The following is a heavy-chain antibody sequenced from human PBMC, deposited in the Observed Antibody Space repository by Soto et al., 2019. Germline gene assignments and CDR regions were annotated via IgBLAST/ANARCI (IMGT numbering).Heavy chain of an antibody. CDR3: AKDESGAADI. CDR2: IDTSGKT. D-gene: IGHD7-27*01. V-gene: IGHV4-4*07. J-gene: IGHJ3*02. Sequence: QVQLQESGPGLVEPSETLSLTCTVSGGSLTAYSWNWIRQPVGKGLEWIGRIDTSGKTNYIPSLKSRLTMSIDRFKNQFSLNLMFVTAADTAVYFCAKDESGAADIWGQGTMVTVS. CDR1: GGSLTAYS.